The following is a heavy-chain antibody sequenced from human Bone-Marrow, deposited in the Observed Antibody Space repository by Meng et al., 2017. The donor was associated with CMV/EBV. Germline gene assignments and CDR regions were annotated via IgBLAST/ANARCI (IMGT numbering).Heavy chain of an antibody. Sequence: SETLSLTCTVSGGSVSSGSYYWSWIRQPPGKGLEWIGYIYYSGSTNYNPSLKSRVTISVDTSKNQFSLKLSSVTAADTAVYYCARGVRESSIAARQRGLYFDYWGQGTLVTVSS. V-gene: IGHV4-61*01. D-gene: IGHD6-6*01. J-gene: IGHJ4*02. CDR1: GGSVSSGSYY. CDR2: IYYSGST. CDR3: ARGVRESSIAARQRGLYFDY.